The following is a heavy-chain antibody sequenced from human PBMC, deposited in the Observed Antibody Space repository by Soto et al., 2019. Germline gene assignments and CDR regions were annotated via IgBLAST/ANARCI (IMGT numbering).Heavy chain of an antibody. V-gene: IGHV3-23*01. Sequence: EVQLLESGGGLVQPGGSLRLSCAASGFTFSSYAMSWVRQAPGKGLEWVSAISGSGGSTYYEDSVKGRFTISRDNSKDTLILQRNGLRAEDTAVYYCAKAYSSGWALRYYYYGMDVGGQGTTVTVSS. J-gene: IGHJ6*02. D-gene: IGHD6-19*01. CDR1: GFTFSSYA. CDR3: AKAYSSGWALRYYYYGMDV. CDR2: ISGSGGST.